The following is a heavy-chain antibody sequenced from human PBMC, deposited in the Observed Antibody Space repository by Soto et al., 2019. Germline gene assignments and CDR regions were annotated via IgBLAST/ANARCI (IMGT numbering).Heavy chain of an antibody. J-gene: IGHJ4*02. CDR3: ARPRDATGYFDY. V-gene: IGHV4-39*02. CDR1: GGSIANSGRY. CDR2: VYYSGYT. Sequence: SETLSLTCSVAGGSIANSGRYWGWIRQPPGKGLEWIGSVYYSGYTYYNPSLKSRLTISVDTFTNHFSLRLSSVTAADTAVYYCARPRDATGYFDYWGQGALVTVSS. D-gene: IGHD2-15*01.